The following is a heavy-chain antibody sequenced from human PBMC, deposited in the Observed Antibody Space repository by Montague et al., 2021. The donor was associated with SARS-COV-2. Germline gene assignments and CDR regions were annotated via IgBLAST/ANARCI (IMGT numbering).Heavy chain of an antibody. CDR1: GYTLTELS. CDR2: FDPEDGET. V-gene: IGHV1-24*01. Sequence: SVKVSCKVSGYTLTELSMHWVRQAPGKGLEWMGGFDPEDGETIYAQKFQGRVTMTEDTSTDTAYMELSSLRSEDTAVYYCATDRRWLHALGGYYYGMDVWGQGTTVTVSS. D-gene: IGHD5-24*01. CDR3: ATDRRWLHALGGYYYGMDV. J-gene: IGHJ6*02.